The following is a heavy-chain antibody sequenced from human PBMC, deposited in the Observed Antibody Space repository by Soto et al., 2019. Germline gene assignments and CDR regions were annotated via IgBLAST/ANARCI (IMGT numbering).Heavy chain of an antibody. Sequence: QITLKESGPPLVKPTQTLTLTCTFSGFSLSTSGVGVGWIRQPPGKALEWLALIYWDDDKRYSPSLKSRLTITKDTYKNQVVLTMTNMDPVDTATYYCAHRRQSYYYYGMDVWGQGTTVTVSS. V-gene: IGHV2-5*02. CDR1: GFSLSTSGVG. J-gene: IGHJ6*02. CDR2: IYWDDDK. CDR3: AHRRQSYYYYGMDV.